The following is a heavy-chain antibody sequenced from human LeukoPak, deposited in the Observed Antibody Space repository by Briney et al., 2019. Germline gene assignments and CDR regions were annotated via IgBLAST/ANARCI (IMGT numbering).Heavy chain of an antibody. V-gene: IGHV3-30*03. CDR3: TRHMSSSRNGDWFDP. J-gene: IGHJ5*02. D-gene: IGHD6-13*01. CDR2: ISYDGSNK. Sequence: GGSLRLSCAASGFTFSSYGMHWVRQAPGKGLEWVAVISYDGSNKYYADSVKGRFTISRDNSKDTLYLQINSLRAEDTAVYYCTRHMSSSRNGDWFDPWGLGTLVTVSS. CDR1: GFTFSSYG.